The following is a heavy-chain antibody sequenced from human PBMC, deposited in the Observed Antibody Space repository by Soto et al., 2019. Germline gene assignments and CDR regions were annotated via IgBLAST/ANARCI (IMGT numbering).Heavy chain of an antibody. J-gene: IGHJ4*02. CDR2: ISSSGSTI. CDR1: GLTFSDYY. Sequence: PGGSLRLSCAASGLTFSDYYMSWIRQAPGKGLEWVSYISSSGSTIYYADSVKGRFTISRDNAKNSLYLQMNSLRAEDTAVYYCARDPDYGDYVRFDYRGQGTLVTVS. V-gene: IGHV3-11*01. D-gene: IGHD4-17*01. CDR3: ARDPDYGDYVRFDY.